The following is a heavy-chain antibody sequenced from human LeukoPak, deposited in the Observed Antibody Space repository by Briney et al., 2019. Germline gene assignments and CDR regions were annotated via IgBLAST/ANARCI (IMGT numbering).Heavy chain of an antibody. CDR1: GFTIGSYA. Sequence: GGSLRLSCAVSGFTIGSYAMSWVRQAPGKGLEWVATMSGSASSTHYADSVNGRITISRDNSRNILHLDMHSLRAEDTALYYCAKDGEGFLERSPPLGYWGQGALVTVSS. CDR3: AKDGEGFLERSPPLGY. J-gene: IGHJ4*02. D-gene: IGHD3-3*01. CDR2: MSGSASST. V-gene: IGHV3-23*01.